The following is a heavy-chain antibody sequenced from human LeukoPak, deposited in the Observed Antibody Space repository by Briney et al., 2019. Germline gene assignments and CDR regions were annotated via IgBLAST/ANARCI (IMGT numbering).Heavy chain of an antibody. CDR1: GFTFSKYW. CDR3: ATKQWLAPPPDS. V-gene: IGHV3-74*01. D-gene: IGHD6-19*01. CDR2: INTNGTVT. J-gene: IGHJ4*02. Sequence: GGSLRLSCAASGFTFSKYWMLWVRQAPGKGLESVPRINTNGTVTTYADSVKGRFTVYRDNADNTMFLQMNSGRDEDTAVYYCATKQWLAPPPDSWGQGTPVTVPS.